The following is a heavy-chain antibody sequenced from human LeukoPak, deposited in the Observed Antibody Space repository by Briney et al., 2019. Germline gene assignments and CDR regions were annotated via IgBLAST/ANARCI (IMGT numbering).Heavy chain of an antibody. Sequence: SETLSLTCTVSGGSVNSGSYYWCWIRQAPGEGLEWIGNIYYSGSAYYTPSLESRVTMSVDTSKNQFSLKLSSVTAADTAVYYCARTSPWPENWFDPWGQGTLVTVSS. J-gene: IGHJ5*02. CDR3: ARTSPWPENWFDP. D-gene: IGHD5-24*01. V-gene: IGHV4-39*07. CDR2: IYYSGSA. CDR1: GGSVNSGSYY.